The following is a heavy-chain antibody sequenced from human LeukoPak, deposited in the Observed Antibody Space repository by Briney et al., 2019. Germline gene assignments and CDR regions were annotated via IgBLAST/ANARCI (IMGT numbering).Heavy chain of an antibody. CDR2: IWYDGSNK. J-gene: IGHJ4*02. V-gene: IGHV3-33*01. Sequence: GGSLRLSCAASGFTFSSYGMHWVRQAPGKGLEWVAVIWYDGSNKYYADSVKGRFTISRDNPKNTLYLQMNSLRAEDTAVYYCARDLGSSSLYYFDYWGQGTLVTVSS. CDR1: GFTFSSYG. CDR3: ARDLGSSSLYYFDY. D-gene: IGHD6-13*01.